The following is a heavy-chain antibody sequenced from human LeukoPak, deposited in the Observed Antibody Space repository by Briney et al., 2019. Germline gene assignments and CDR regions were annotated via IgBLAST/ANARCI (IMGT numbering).Heavy chain of an antibody. CDR2: INPNSGGT. CDR1: GYTFTGYY. V-gene: IGHV1-2*02. J-gene: IGHJ3*02. D-gene: IGHD2-21*02. CDR3: ARGPAYCGGDCYVDDAFGI. Sequence: ASVKVSCKASGYTFTGYYMHWVRQAPGQGLEWMGWINPNSGGTNYAQKFQGRVTMTRDTSISTAYMELSRLRSDDTAVYYCARGPAYCGGDCYVDDAFGIWGQGTMVTVSS.